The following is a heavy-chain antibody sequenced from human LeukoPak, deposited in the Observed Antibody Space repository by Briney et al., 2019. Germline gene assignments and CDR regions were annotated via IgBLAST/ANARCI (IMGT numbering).Heavy chain of an antibody. Sequence: ASVKVSCKVSGYTLTELSMHWVRQAPGKGLEWMGGFDPEDGETIYAQKFQGRVTITRDTSASTAYMELSSLRSEDTAVYYCARGHWSSGYLLWGQGTLVTVSS. CDR3: ARGHWSSGYLL. CDR1: GYTLTELS. J-gene: IGHJ4*02. D-gene: IGHD3-22*01. CDR2: FDPEDGET. V-gene: IGHV1-24*01.